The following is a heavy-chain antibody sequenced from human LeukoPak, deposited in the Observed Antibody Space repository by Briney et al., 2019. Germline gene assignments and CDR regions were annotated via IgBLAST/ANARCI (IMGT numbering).Heavy chain of an antibody. CDR3: ARDYDSSGYYSRDAFDI. CDR2: IYYSGST. Sequence: SETLSLTCTVSGGSISSYYWSWIRQPPGKGLEWIGYIYYSGSTNYNPSLKSRVTISVDTSKTQFPLKLSSVTAADTAVYYCARDYDSSGYYSRDAFDIWGQGTMVTVSS. V-gene: IGHV4-59*01. D-gene: IGHD3-22*01. CDR1: GGSISSYY. J-gene: IGHJ3*02.